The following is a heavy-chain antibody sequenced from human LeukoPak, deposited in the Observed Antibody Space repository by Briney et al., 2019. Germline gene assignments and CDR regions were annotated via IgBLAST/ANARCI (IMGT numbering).Heavy chain of an antibody. J-gene: IGHJ4*02. Sequence: ASVKVSCKASGYTFTGYYMHWVRQAPGQGLEWMGWINPNSGGTNYAQKFQGRVTMTRDTSISTAYMELSRLRSDDTAVYYCAREGLLWFGELFHQHFDYWGQGTLVTVSS. CDR1: GYTFTGYY. CDR2: INPNSGGT. D-gene: IGHD3-10*01. V-gene: IGHV1-2*02. CDR3: AREGLLWFGELFHQHFDY.